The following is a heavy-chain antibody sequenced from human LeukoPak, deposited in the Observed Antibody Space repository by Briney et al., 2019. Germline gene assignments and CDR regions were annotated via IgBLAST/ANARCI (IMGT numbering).Heavy chain of an antibody. Sequence: SETLSLTCSVSGASISSADHWWAWSRQSPGMGLEWIASIYHSGIIYYNPSLKGRLTIYVETSRSQFSLRLNSLTAAETAVYYCARQIARGLWAFDSWGQGSLVTVTS. J-gene: IGHJ4*02. CDR2: IYHSGII. D-gene: IGHD1-26*01. CDR3: ARQIARGLWAFDS. CDR1: GASISSADHW. V-gene: IGHV4-39*01.